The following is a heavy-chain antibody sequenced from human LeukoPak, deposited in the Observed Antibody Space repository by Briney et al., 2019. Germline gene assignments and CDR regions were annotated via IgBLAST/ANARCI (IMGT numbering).Heavy chain of an antibody. J-gene: IGHJ6*02. D-gene: IGHD2-15*01. Sequence: SETLSLTCDVSGDSGASSGSYWSGWFRQPPGKGLEWIGYVHSSGSTKYNSSLGSRVTISMDTSRNQFSLKLSSVTAADTAVYYCARTLGSYYYYYGMDVWGQGTTVTVSS. CDR2: VHSSGST. CDR3: ARTLGSYYYYYGMDV. CDR1: GDSGASSGSYW. V-gene: IGHV4-61*01.